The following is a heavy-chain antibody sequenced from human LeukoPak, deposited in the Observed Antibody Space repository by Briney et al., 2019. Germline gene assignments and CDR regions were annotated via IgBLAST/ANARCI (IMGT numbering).Heavy chain of an antibody. CDR3: ARPIPDYYDSSGYLGY. CDR2: IYPGDSDT. Sequence: GESLMISCKGSGYSFTSYWIGWVRQMPGKGLEWMGIIYPGDSDTRYSPSFQGQVTISADKSIGTAYLQWSSLKASDTAMYYCARPIPDYYDSSGYLGYWGQGTLVTVSS. V-gene: IGHV5-51*01. J-gene: IGHJ4*02. D-gene: IGHD3-22*01. CDR1: GYSFTSYW.